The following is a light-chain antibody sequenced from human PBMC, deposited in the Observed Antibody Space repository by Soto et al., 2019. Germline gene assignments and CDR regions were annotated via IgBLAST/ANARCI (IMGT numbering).Light chain of an antibody. J-gene: IGLJ1*01. V-gene: IGLV1-44*01. CDR1: SSNIGSNT. CDR2: SNN. CDR3: AAWDDSLNGVYV. Sequence: QSVLTQPPSASGTPGQRVIISCSGSSSNIGSNTVNWYQQLPGTAPKLLIYSNNQRPSGVPDRFSGSKSGTSASLAISGLQSEDEADYYCAAWDDSLNGVYVFGTGTKVTVL.